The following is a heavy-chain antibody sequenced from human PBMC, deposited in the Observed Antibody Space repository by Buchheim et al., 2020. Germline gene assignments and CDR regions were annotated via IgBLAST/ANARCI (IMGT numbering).Heavy chain of an antibody. CDR1: GFTFSSYG. J-gene: IGHJ6*02. Sequence: QVQLVESGGGVVQPGRSLRLSCAASGFTFSSYGMHWVRQAPGKGLEGVAFIRYGGSNKYYEDSVKGRFTISRANSQKTLYLQMNSLRAEDTAVYYCAKDIGGLYCTNGVCSYYYYGMDVWGQGTT. CDR2: IRYGGSNK. CDR3: AKDIGGLYCTNGVCSYYYYGMDV. V-gene: IGHV3-30*02. D-gene: IGHD2-8*01.